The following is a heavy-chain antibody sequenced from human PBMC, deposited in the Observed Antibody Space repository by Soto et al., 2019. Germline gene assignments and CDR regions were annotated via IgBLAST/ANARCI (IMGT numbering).Heavy chain of an antibody. CDR3: ASSYGTGYRAFDY. CDR1: GDTFNFYS. CDR2: VNPIVSMS. D-gene: IGHD3-10*01. V-gene: IGHV1-69*02. Sequence: QVQLVQSGAEVKRPGSSVKVSCKASGDTFNFYSINWVRQAPGLGLEWMGRVNPIVSMSNYAQKFQGRVTMTADKSTSTAYMGLSCLRSEDTAIYYCASSYGTGYRAFDYWGQGALVTVSS. J-gene: IGHJ4*02.